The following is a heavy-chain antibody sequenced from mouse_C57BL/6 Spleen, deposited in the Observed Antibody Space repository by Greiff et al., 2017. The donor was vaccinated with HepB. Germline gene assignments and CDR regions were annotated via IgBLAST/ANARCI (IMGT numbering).Heavy chain of an antibody. J-gene: IGHJ2*01. D-gene: IGHD2-1*01. CDR1: GYTFTSYG. V-gene: IGHV1-81*01. Sequence: VQRVESGAELARPGASVKLSCKASGYTFTSYGISWVKQRTGQGLEWIGEIYPRSGNTYYNEKFKGKATLTADKSSSTAYMELRSLTSEDSAVYFCARRGTLPYWGQGTTLTVSS. CDR2: IYPRSGNT. CDR3: ARRGTLPY.